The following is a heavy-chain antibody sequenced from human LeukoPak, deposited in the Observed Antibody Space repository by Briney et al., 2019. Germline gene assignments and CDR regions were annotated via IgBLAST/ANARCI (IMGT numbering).Heavy chain of an antibody. V-gene: IGHV4-30-4*08. D-gene: IGHD3-22*01. CDR3: ARAGSGYGYCYYYYMDV. J-gene: IGHJ6*03. CDR2: IYYSGST. CDR1: GGSISTGGYY. Sequence: SQTLSLTCTVSGGSISTGGYYWTWIRQHPGKGLEWIGYIYYSGSTYYNPSLKSRVTISVDTSKNQFSLKLSSVTAADTAVYYCARAGSGYGYCYYYYMDVWGKGTTVTVSS.